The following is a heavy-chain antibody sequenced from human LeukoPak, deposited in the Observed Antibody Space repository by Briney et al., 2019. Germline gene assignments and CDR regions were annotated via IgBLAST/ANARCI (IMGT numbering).Heavy chain of an antibody. Sequence: GGSLRLSCAASGFPFDDYAMHWVRQAPGKGLEWVSGISWNSGSIGYADSVKGRFTISRDNAKNSLYLQMNSLRAEDTALYYCAKSRGVSNWFDPWGQGTLVTVSS. CDR2: ISWNSGSI. CDR1: GFPFDDYA. V-gene: IGHV3-9*01. D-gene: IGHD3-10*01. J-gene: IGHJ5*02. CDR3: AKSRGVSNWFDP.